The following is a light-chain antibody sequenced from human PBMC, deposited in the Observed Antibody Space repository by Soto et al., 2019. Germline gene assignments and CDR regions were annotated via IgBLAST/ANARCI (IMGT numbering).Light chain of an antibody. CDR3: QQYNNWPPLT. J-gene: IGKJ4*01. CDR2: GVS. CDR1: QSVNSN. V-gene: IGKV3-15*01. Sequence: EIVMTQSPATLSVSPGERVTLSCRASQSVNSNLAWYQQKPGQAPRLLIYGVSTRATGIPARFSGSGSGTDFTLTISSLQSEDFAVYYCQQYNNWPPLTFGGGTKVEIK.